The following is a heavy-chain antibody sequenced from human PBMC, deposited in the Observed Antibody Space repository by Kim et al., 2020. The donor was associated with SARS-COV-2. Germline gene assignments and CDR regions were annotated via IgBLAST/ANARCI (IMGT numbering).Heavy chain of an antibody. V-gene: IGHV3-21*01. CDR3: AREGSGSYPVDY. Sequence: HGEQGKGRFTISRDNGKNSLYLQMNSLRAEDTAVYYCAREGSGSYPVDYWGQGTLVTVSS. J-gene: IGHJ4*02. D-gene: IGHD1-26*01.